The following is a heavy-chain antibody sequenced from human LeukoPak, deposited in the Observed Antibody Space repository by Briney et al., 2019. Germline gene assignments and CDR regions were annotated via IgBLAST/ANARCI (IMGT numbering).Heavy chain of an antibody. CDR1: GFTFSSYD. CDR2: IGTAGDT. CDR3: ATPIRWSSSGSYYCPR. D-gene: IGHD3-10*01. V-gene: IGHV3-13*01. Sequence: GGSLRLSCAASGFTFSSYDMHWVRHATGKGLEWVSAIGTAGDTYYPGSVKGRFTITRENAKNSLYLQMNSLRTEDTAVYYCATPIRWSSSGSYYCPRWGQGTLVTVSS. J-gene: IGHJ4*02.